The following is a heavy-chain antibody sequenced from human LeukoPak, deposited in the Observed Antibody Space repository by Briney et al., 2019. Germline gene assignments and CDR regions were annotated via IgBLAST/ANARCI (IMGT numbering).Heavy chain of an antibody. Sequence: SGTLSLTCAVSGVSITSNAWWTWVRQPLGKGLEWIGEIFHSGRTHYSPSLKSRVTISVDKSKTQFSLQLSSVTAADTAVYYCARNDGNSDFDYWGQGTLVTVSS. CDR2: IFHSGRT. CDR3: ARNDGNSDFDY. D-gene: IGHD4-23*01. CDR1: GVSITSNAW. V-gene: IGHV4-4*02. J-gene: IGHJ4*02.